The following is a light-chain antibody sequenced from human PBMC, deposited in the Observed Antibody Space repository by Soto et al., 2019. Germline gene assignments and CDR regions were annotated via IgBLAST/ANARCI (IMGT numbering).Light chain of an antibody. CDR3: QQYYSYPRT. Sequence: IPMAQSPCSVSAFVSDRVTITCRASQGISSWLAWYQQKPGKAPKLLIYAASTLQSGVPSRFSGSGSGTDFTLTISGLQSEDFATYYCQQYYSYPRTFGQGTKVDIK. CDR1: QGISSW. V-gene: IGKV1-12*01. CDR2: AAS. J-gene: IGKJ1*01.